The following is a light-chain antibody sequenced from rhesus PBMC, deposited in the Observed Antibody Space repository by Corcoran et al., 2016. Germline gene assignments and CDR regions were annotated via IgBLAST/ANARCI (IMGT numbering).Light chain of an antibody. Sequence: DIQMTQSPSSLSASVGDRVTITCRASENVNNYLNWYQQKPGKAPKLLIYKASTLQSGVPSRFSGSGSGTDYTCTISSLQPEDVATYYCQHGYGTPTFGPGTKLDIK. CDR1: ENVNNY. J-gene: IGKJ3*01. V-gene: IGKV1-74*01. CDR3: QHGYGTPT. CDR2: KAS.